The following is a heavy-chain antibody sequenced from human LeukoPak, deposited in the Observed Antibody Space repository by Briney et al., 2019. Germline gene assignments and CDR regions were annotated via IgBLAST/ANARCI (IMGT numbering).Heavy chain of an antibody. CDR2: ICGSGGGT. V-gene: IGHV3-23*01. D-gene: IGHD3-3*01. J-gene: IGHJ4*02. CDR3: AKVPHYDFWSGYYGY. CDR1: GFTFSSYA. Sequence: PVGSLRLSCAASGFTFSSYAMSGVRQAPGKGLEWGSAICGSGGGTYYADSVQGRFTISRDNSKNTLYLQMNSLRAEDTAVYYCAKVPHYDFWSGYYGYWGQGTLVTVSS.